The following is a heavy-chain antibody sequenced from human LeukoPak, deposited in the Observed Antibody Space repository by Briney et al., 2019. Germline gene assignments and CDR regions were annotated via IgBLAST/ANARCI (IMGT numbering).Heavy chain of an antibody. CDR3: ARVRSSGWSYFDY. D-gene: IGHD6-19*01. CDR1: GFTFSNYW. J-gene: IGHJ4*02. V-gene: IGHV3-74*01. Sequence: GGSLRLSCAAPGFTFSNYWMHWVRQAPGKGLVWVSRINSDGSSTSYADSVKGRFTISRDHAKNTLYLQMNSLRAEDTAVYYCARVRSSGWSYFDYWGQGTLVTVSS. CDR2: INSDGSST.